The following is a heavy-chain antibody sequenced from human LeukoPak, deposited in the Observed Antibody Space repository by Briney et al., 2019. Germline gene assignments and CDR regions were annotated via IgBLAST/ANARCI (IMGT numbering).Heavy chain of an antibody. J-gene: IGHJ4*02. Sequence: GASVTVSCKASGYTLISSYIHWVRQAPGQGLVWMGVINPSGGSTSYEQKFQGRVTMTRDTSTSTIYMELSSLRSEDTAVYYCASCSGYHLPFDYWGQGTLVTVSS. V-gene: IGHV1-46*01. D-gene: IGHD2-15*01. CDR2: INPSGGST. CDR1: GYTLISSY. CDR3: ASCSGYHLPFDY.